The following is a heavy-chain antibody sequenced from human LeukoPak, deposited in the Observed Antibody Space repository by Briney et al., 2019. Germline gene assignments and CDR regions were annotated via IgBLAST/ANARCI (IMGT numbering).Heavy chain of an antibody. CDR1: GGSFGGYY. J-gene: IGHJ6*02. CDR3: ATLPLIVAKYYYGMDV. CDR2: INHSGST. Sequence: SETLSLTCAVYGGSFGGYYWSWIRQPPGKGLEWIGEINHSGSTNYNPSLKSRVTISVDTSKNQFSLKLSSVTAADTAVYYCATLPLIVAKYYYGMDVWGQGTTVTVSS. V-gene: IGHV4-34*01. D-gene: IGHD5-12*01.